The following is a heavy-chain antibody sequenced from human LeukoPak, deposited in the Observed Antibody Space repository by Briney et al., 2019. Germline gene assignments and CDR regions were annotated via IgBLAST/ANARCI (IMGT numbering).Heavy chain of an antibody. Sequence: GASVTVSFKASGYTLTSYYLHWVRQAPGQGLEWMGIINPSGGSTTYAQRFQGRVTMTRDASTSTVYMELSSLRSDDTAVYYCARRGAQGGFDFWGQGTMVTVSS. D-gene: IGHD3-10*01. J-gene: IGHJ3*01. CDR1: GYTLTSYY. CDR3: ARRGAQGGFDF. V-gene: IGHV1-46*01. CDR2: INPSGGST.